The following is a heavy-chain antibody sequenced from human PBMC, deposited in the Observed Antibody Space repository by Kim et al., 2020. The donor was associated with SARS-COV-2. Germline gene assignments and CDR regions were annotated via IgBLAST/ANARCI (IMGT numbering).Heavy chain of an antibody. CDR1: GYSISSGYY. V-gene: IGHV4-38-2*02. CDR3: ARDSSYGDYRYFQH. Sequence: SETLSLTCTVSGYSISSGYYWCWIRQPPGKGLEWIGSIYHSGSTYYNPSLKSRVTISVDTSKNQFSLKLSSVTAADTAVYYCARDSSYGDYRYFQHWGQGTLVTVSS. D-gene: IGHD4-17*01. J-gene: IGHJ1*01. CDR2: IYHSGST.